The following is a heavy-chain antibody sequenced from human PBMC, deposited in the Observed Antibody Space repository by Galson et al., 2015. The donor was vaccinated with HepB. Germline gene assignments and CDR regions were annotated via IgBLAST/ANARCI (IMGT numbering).Heavy chain of an antibody. Sequence: TLSLTCTVSGGSISSSDYYWSWIRQSPGKGLEWIAYICFSGATYYNPSLKSRVGMSVDTSKNQFSLRLNSVTAADTAVYYCARDPVLPAASIYYYYFMDVWGKGTTVIVSS. CDR1: GGSISSSDYY. CDR3: ARDPVLPAASIYYYYFMDV. D-gene: IGHD2-2*01. J-gene: IGHJ6*03. CDR2: ICFSGAT. V-gene: IGHV4-30-4*01.